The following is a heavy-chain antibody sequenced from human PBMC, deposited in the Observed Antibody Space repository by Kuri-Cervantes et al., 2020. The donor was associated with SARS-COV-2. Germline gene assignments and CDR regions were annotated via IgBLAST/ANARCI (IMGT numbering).Heavy chain of an antibody. D-gene: IGHD4-17*01. J-gene: IGHJ6*03. Sequence: GESLKISCKGSGYSFTTYWIGWVRQMPGKGLEWMGIIYPGDSDTRYSPSFQGQVTISAAKSISTAFLQWSSLKASDTAIYYCARRAYGEQVDYSYMDVWGKGTTVTVSS. V-gene: IGHV5-51*01. CDR1: GYSFTTYW. CDR2: IYPGDSDT. CDR3: ARRAYGEQVDYSYMDV.